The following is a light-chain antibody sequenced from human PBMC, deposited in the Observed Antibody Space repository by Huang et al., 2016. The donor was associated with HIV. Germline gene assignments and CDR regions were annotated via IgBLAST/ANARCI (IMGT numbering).Light chain of an antibody. CDR3: QHYDDPYT. CDR2: DAS. Sequence: DIQMTQSPSSLSASVGDRVTITCQASQDISNYLSWYQHKPGRAPKPLIFDASSLETGVPSRFSGSGSGTYVTLTIASLQPEDVATYYCQHYDDPYTFGQGTKLEIK. V-gene: IGKV1-33*01. J-gene: IGKJ2*01. CDR1: QDISNY.